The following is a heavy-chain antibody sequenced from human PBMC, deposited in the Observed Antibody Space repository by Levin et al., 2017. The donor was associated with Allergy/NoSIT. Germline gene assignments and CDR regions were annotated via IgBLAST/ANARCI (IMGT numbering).Heavy chain of an antibody. V-gene: IGHV5-51*01. D-gene: IGHD6-19*01. CDR3: ARQGSSGWYAQTAKFDI. Sequence: RGESLKISCKGSGYSFTSYWIGWVRQMPGKGLEWMGIIYPGDSDTRYSPSFQGQVTISADKSISTAYLQWSSLKASDTAMYYCARQGSSGWYAQTAKFDIWGQGTMVTVSS. CDR1: GYSFTSYW. J-gene: IGHJ3*02. CDR2: IYPGDSDT.